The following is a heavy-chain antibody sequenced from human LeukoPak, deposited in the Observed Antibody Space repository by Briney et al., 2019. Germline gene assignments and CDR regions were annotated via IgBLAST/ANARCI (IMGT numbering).Heavy chain of an antibody. D-gene: IGHD2-2*01. CDR3: ARKSTRFDP. CDR1: GYTLTELS. V-gene: IGHV1-24*01. Sequence: ASVKVSCKVSGYTLTELSMHWVRQAPGKGLEWMGGFDPEDGETIYAQKFQGRIAMTTDSFTSTGYMELRNLTSGDTAVYYCARKSTRFDPWGQGSLVTVSS. CDR2: FDPEDGET. J-gene: IGHJ5*02.